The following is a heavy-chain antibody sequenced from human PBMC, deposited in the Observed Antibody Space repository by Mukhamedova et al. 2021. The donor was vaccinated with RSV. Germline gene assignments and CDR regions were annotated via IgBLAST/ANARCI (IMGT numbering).Heavy chain of an antibody. D-gene: IGHD2-2*01. CDR3: TTRLSSTSSPY. Sequence: DFAAPVKGRFTISRDDSKNTLYLQINSLKTEDTAVYYCTTRLSSTSSPYWGQGTLVIVSS. V-gene: IGHV3-15*01. J-gene: IGHJ4*02.